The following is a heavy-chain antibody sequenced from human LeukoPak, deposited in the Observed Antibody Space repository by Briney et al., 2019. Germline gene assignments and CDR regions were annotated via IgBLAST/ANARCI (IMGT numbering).Heavy chain of an antibody. Sequence: GGSLRLSCAASGFSLSAYWMTWVRQAPGKGLEWVANIKQDGSEKYYVDSVKGRFTISRDNAKNSLYLQMNSLRAEDTAVYYCARGGLLGAFDIWGQGTMVTVSS. V-gene: IGHV3-7*01. CDR3: ARGGLLGAFDI. CDR1: GFSLSAYW. J-gene: IGHJ3*02. D-gene: IGHD2/OR15-2a*01. CDR2: IKQDGSEK.